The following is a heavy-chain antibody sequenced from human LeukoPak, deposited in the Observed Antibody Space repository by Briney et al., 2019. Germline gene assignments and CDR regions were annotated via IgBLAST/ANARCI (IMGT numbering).Heavy chain of an antibody. J-gene: IGHJ3*02. V-gene: IGHV3-30-3*01. D-gene: IGHD6-13*01. CDR3: AREGSSSWYGDAFDI. CDR1: GFTFNSYS. Sequence: PGRSLRLSCAASGFTFNSYSMHWVRQAPGKGLEWVTAISDDETYKFYADSVKGRFTISRDNSKNTLYLQMNSLRAEDTAVYYCAREGSSSWYGDAFDIWGQGTMVTVSS. CDR2: ISDDETYK.